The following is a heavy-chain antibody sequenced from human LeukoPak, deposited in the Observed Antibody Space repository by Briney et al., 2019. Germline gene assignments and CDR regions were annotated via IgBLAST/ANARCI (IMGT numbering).Heavy chain of an antibody. CDR3: AREGPRGNSQFDY. J-gene: IGHJ4*02. D-gene: IGHD2/OR15-2a*01. V-gene: IGHV3-33*01. CDR2: IWYDGSNK. Sequence: GGSLRLSCAASGFTFSSYGMHWVRQAPGKGLEWVALIWYDGSNKYYTDSVEGRLTISRDNSKNTLYLQMNSLRVEDTAIYYCAREGPRGNSQFDYWGQGTLVTVSS. CDR1: GFTFSSYG.